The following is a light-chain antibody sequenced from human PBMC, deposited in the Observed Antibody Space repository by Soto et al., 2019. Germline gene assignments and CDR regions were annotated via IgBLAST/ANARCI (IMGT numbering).Light chain of an antibody. CDR3: QQTSAAPFT. J-gene: IGKJ3*01. Sequence: DIVMTQSPSSLSASVGDRVTITCRASQNINTYLNWYQQRPGQAPQLLIFTASSFQGGVPARFSASGSRTDFTLTISSLQPDDFATYYCQQTSAAPFTFGPGTKVDIK. CDR1: QNINTY. V-gene: IGKV1-39*01. CDR2: TAS.